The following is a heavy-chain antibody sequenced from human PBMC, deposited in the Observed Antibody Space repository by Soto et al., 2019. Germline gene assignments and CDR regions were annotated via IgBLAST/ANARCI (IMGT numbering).Heavy chain of an antibody. CDR1: GYTFTGDY. D-gene: IGHD2-21*01. V-gene: IGHV1-2*02. Sequence: ASVKVSCKASGYTFTGDYMHWVRQAPGQGLEWMGWINPNSGGTNYAQKFQGRVTITADESTSTAYMELSSLRSEDTAVYYCAREYAYSPRWFDPWGQGTLVTVSS. CDR3: AREYAYSPRWFDP. J-gene: IGHJ5*02. CDR2: INPNSGGT.